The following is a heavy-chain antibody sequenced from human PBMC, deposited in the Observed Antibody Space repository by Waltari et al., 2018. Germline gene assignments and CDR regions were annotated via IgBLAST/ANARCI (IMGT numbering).Heavy chain of an antibody. CDR3: ARNQGVGVGGFDF. Sequence: EVQLLESGGGLVQPGGSLRLSCAASGFTFISYAMSWVRQSPGKGLGWVSVVYGSSRNTFYADSVKGRFTISRDNSKNTLYLQMNSLRAEDTAVYYCARNQGVGVGGFDFWGQGSLVTVSS. V-gene: IGHV3-23*03. CDR2: VYGSSRNT. J-gene: IGHJ4*02. D-gene: IGHD3-16*01. CDR1: GFTFISYA.